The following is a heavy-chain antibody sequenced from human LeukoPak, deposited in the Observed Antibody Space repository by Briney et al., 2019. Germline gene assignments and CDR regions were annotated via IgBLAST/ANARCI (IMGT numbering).Heavy chain of an antibody. J-gene: IGHJ4*02. CDR2: IYYSGST. Sequence: SETLSLTCTVSGGSISSYYWSWIRQPPGKGLEWIGYIYYSGSTNYNPSLKSRVTISVDTSKNQFSLKLSSVTAADTAVYCCAREGTAAAGYYFDYWGQGTLVTVSS. CDR1: GGSISSYY. CDR3: AREGTAAAGYYFDY. D-gene: IGHD6-13*01. V-gene: IGHV4-59*01.